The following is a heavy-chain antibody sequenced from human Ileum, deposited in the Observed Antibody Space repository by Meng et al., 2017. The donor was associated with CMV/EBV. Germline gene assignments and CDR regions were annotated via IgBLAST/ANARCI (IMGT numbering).Heavy chain of an antibody. D-gene: IGHD3-10*01. J-gene: IGHJ4*02. V-gene: IGHV3-9*01. CDR3: AKAPRGSGSSPFDY. CDR2: ISWNSGSI. Sequence: SLKISCAASGFTFSSYEMNWVRQAPGKGLEWVSGISWNSGSIGYADSVKGRFTISRDNAKNSLYLQMNSLRAEDTALYYCAKAPRGSGSSPFDYWGQGTLVTVSS. CDR1: GFTFSSYE.